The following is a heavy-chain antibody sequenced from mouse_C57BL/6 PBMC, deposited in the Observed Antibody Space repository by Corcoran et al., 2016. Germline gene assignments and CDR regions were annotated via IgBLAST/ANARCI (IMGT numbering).Heavy chain of an antibody. J-gene: IGHJ4*01. V-gene: IGHV1-64*01. D-gene: IGHD1-1*01. Sequence: QVQLQQPGAELVKPGASVKLSCKASGYTFTSYWMHWVKQRPGQGLEWIGMIHPNSGSTNYNEKFKSKATLTVDKSSSTAYMQLSSLTSEDSAVYYCARGTLLLLGSSYRDYAMDYLGQGTSVTVSS. CDR2: IHPNSGST. CDR3: ARGTLLLLGSSYRDYAMDY. CDR1: GYTFTSYW.